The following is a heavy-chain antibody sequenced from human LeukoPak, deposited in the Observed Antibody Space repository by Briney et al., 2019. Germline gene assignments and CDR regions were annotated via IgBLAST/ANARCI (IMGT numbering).Heavy chain of an antibody. CDR1: GFXFSSYS. J-gene: IGHJ5*02. CDR3: ARVGWTSGT. V-gene: IGHV3-48*02. CDR2: ISSSSSTI. D-gene: IGHD2-2*01. Sequence: GGSLRLSCAVSGFXFSSYSMNWVRQAPGKGVEWVSYISSSSSTIYYADSVKGRCTISRDNAKNSLYLQMNSLRDGDTAVYYCARVGWTSGTWGQGTLVTVSS.